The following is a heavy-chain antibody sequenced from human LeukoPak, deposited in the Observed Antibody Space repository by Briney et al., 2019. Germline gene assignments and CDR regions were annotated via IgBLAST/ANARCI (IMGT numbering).Heavy chain of an antibody. Sequence: SETLSLTCTVSGGSISSYYWSWIRQPPGKGLEWIGYIYYSGSTNYNPSLKSRVTMSVDTSKNQFSLKLSSVTAADTAVYYCARSRVVVGANWFDPWGQGTLVTVSS. J-gene: IGHJ5*02. V-gene: IGHV4-59*12. CDR2: IYYSGST. CDR3: ARSRVVVGANWFDP. D-gene: IGHD2-2*01. CDR1: GGSISSYY.